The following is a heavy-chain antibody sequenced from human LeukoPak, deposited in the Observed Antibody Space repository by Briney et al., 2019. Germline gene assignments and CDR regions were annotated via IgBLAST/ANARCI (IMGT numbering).Heavy chain of an antibody. J-gene: IGHJ4*02. CDR2: IYYSGST. CDR3: ARVPRLLPYYFGY. Sequence: SETLSLTCTVSGGSVNSGTYYWSWIRQPPGKGLEWIGAIYYSGSTNYNPSLKSRVTISIHTSENHFSLKLSSVTAADTAVYYCARVPRLLPYYFGYWGQGALVTVSS. CDR1: GGSVNSGTYY. V-gene: IGHV4-61*03. D-gene: IGHD3-22*01.